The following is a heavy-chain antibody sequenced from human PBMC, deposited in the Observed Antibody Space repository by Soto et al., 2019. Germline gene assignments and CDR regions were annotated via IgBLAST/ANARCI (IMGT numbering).Heavy chain of an antibody. D-gene: IGHD6-13*01. Sequence: QVQLVQSGAAVKKPGSLVKVSCKASGGTFSSYAISWVRQAPGQGLEWMGGIIPIFGTANYAQKFQGRVTITADESTSTAYRELSSLRSEDTAVYYCARDDRQQLVNLLDYWGQGTLVTVSS. CDR3: ARDDRQQLVNLLDY. CDR2: IIPIFGTA. CDR1: GGTFSSYA. V-gene: IGHV1-69*12. J-gene: IGHJ4*02.